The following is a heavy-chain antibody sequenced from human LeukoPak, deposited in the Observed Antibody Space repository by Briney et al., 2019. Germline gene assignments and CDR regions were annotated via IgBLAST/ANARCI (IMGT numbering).Heavy chain of an antibody. Sequence: ASVKVSCKASGYTFTGYYMHWVRQAPGQGLEWMGWINPNSGGTNYAQKFQGRVTMTRDMSTSTVYMELSSLRSEDTAVYYCARYRQRLIDAFDIWGQGTMVTVSS. D-gene: IGHD6-19*01. J-gene: IGHJ3*02. V-gene: IGHV1-2*02. CDR3: ARYRQRLIDAFDI. CDR2: INPNSGGT. CDR1: GYTFTGYY.